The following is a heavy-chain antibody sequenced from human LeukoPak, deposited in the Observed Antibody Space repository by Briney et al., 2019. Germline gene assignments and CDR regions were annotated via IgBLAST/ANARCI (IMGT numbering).Heavy chain of an antibody. CDR2: ISAYHGDT. J-gene: IGHJ4*02. CDR1: GYTFTSFG. CDR3: ARAPGEIEGPPAKYYFDY. D-gene: IGHD3-16*01. V-gene: IGHV1-18*01. Sequence: ASVKVSCKASGYTFTSFGTSWVRQAPGQGLEWLGWISAYHGDTNYAQNLQGRVTMTTDTSTITAYMELRSLRSDDTAVYYCARAPGEIEGPPAKYYFDYWGQGTLVTVSS.